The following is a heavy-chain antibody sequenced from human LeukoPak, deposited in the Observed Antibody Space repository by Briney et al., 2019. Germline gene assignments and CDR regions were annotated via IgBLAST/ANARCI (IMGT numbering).Heavy chain of an antibody. J-gene: IGHJ3*02. D-gene: IGHD6-19*01. CDR1: GFTFASYE. Sequence: GGSLRLSCAASGFTFASYEMNWVRQAPGKGLEWVSYISSSGSAIYYADSVKGRFTISRDNARNSLYLQMNSLKTEDTAVYYCTSTYSSGWYDGAFDIWGQGTMVTVSS. CDR3: TSTYSSGWYDGAFDI. V-gene: IGHV3-48*03. CDR2: ISSSGSAI.